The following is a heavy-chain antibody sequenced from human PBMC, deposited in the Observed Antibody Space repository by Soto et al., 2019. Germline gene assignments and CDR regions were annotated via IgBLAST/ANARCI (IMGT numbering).Heavy chain of an antibody. CDR3: ARDPYTRCSGTSCYTTYYYFYGMDV. Sequence: PGGSLRLSCAASGFAFSSYAMHWVRQAPGKGLEWVAIIWYDGSNKYYADSVKGRFTISRDNSKNTLYLQMNSLRAEDTAVYYCARDPYTRCSGTSCYTTYYYFYGMDVWGQGTTVTVSS. D-gene: IGHD2-2*02. V-gene: IGHV3-33*01. CDR2: IWYDGSNK. CDR1: GFAFSSYA. J-gene: IGHJ6*02.